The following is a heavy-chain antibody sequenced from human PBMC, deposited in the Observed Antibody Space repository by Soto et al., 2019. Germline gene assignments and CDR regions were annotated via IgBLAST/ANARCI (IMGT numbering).Heavy chain of an antibody. D-gene: IGHD3-10*01. J-gene: IGHJ3*02. CDR1: GFSLSTSGVG. CDR2: IYWDDDK. CDR3: AHSRRIGLGDGDAFDI. V-gene: IGHV2-5*02. Sequence: QITLKESGPTLVKPTQTLTLTCTFSGFSLSTSGVGVGWIRQPPGKALEWLALIYWDDDKRYSPSLKSRLTITKGTTKNQVVLTMANMDPVDTATYYCAHSRRIGLGDGDAFDIWGQGTMVTVSS.